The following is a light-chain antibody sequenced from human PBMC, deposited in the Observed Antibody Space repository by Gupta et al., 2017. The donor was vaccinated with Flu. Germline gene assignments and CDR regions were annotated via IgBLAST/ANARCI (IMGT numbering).Light chain of an antibody. CDR3: QQYDNLLT. CDR2: DAS. CDR1: QDISNY. J-gene: IGKJ4*01. V-gene: IGKV1-33*01. Sequence: VGDRVTITCQASQDISNYLNWYQQKPGKAPKLLIYDASNLETGVPSRFSGSGSGTDFTFTISSLQPEDIATYYCQQYDNLLTFGGGTKVEIK.